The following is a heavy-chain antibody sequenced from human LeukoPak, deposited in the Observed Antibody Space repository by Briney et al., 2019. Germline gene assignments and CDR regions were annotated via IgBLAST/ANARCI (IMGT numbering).Heavy chain of an antibody. CDR2: IYYGGTT. CDR1: GGSIRSGGYY. D-gene: IGHD1-14*01. V-gene: IGHV4-31*03. J-gene: IGHJ3*02. Sequence: SQTLSLTCTVSGGSIRSGGYYWSWIRQHPGKGLEWIGHIYYGGTTYYNPSLKSRVTTSVDTSKNQFSLKLTSVTVAGTAVYYCARRPELRAFDIWGQGTMVTVSS. CDR3: ARRPELRAFDI.